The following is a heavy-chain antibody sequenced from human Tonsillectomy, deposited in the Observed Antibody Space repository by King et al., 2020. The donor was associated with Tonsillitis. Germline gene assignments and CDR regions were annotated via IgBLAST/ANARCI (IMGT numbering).Heavy chain of an antibody. D-gene: IGHD3-10*01. Sequence: VQLVESGGGLVKPGGSLRLSCAASGFTFSDYYMSWIRQAPGKGLEWGSYISISSSYTNYADSVKGRVTISRDNAKNSLYLQMNILRAEDTAVYYCARGNTISSPFDYWGQGTLVTVSS. J-gene: IGHJ4*02. V-gene: IGHV3-11*05. CDR1: GFTFSDYY. CDR3: ARGNTISSPFDY. CDR2: ISISSSYT.